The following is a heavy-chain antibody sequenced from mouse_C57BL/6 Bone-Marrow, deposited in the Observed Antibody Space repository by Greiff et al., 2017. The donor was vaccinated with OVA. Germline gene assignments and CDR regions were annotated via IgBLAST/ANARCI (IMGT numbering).Heavy chain of an antibody. Sequence: EVQRVESAGGLVQPGSSMKLSCTASGFTFSDYYMAWVRQVPEKGLEWVANINYDGSSTYYLDSLKSRFIISRDNAKNILYLQMSSLKSEDTATYYCAREGPLDYWGQGTTLTVSS. CDR3: AREGPLDY. J-gene: IGHJ2*01. CDR2: INYDGSST. CDR1: GFTFSDYY. V-gene: IGHV5-16*01.